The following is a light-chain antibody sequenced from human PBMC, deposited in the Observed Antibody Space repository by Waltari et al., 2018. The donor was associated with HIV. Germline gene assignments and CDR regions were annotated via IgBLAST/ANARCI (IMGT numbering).Light chain of an antibody. J-gene: IGLJ2*01. V-gene: IGLV2-14*01. CDR1: SSAVGGYKY. Sequence: QSALTQPASVSGSPGQSITIPCTGTSSAVGGYKYVSWYQQHPGKAPKPMIYEVSNRPSGVSNRFSGSKSGNTASLTVSGLQAEDEADYYCSSYTSSSTLDVVFGGGTKLTVL. CDR2: EVS. CDR3: SSYTSSSTLDVV.